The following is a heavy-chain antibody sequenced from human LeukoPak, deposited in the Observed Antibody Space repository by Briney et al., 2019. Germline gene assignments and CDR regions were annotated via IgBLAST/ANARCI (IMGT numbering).Heavy chain of an antibody. Sequence: GESLRLSCAASGFTFSSYTMNWVRPAPGKGPEWVSSISPSGSSTWNADSVRGRFTISRDNGKSSVYLQMNSLRGEDTAVYYCARDFLGESGAAGCWGQGTLVTVSS. D-gene: IGHD2-8*02. V-gene: IGHV3-21*01. J-gene: IGHJ4*02. CDR1: GFTFSSYT. CDR3: ARDFLGESGAAGC. CDR2: ISPSGSST.